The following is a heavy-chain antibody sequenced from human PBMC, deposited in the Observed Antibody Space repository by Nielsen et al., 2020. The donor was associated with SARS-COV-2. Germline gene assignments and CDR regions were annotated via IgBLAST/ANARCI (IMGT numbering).Heavy chain of an antibody. CDR3: ARAEVYGGNTPFDY. Sequence: SCKASGFTFSSYAMHWVRQAPGKGLEYVSAISSNGGSTYYANSVKGRFTISRDNSKNTLYLQMGSLRAEDMAVYYCARAEVYGGNTPFDYWGQGTLVTVSS. D-gene: IGHD4-23*01. CDR2: ISSNGGST. J-gene: IGHJ4*02. V-gene: IGHV3-64*01. CDR1: GFTFSSYA.